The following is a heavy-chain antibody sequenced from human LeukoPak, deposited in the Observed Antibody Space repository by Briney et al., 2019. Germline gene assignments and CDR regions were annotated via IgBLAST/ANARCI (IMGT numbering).Heavy chain of an antibody. CDR2: INHSGST. J-gene: IGHJ6*04. Sequence: SETLSLTCTVSGDSISGYYWSWIRQPPGKGLEWIGEINHSGSTDYNPSLKSRVTISVDTSKNQFSLKLTSVTAADTAVYYCARGRVSLDVWGKGTTVTVSS. V-gene: IGHV4-34*01. CDR3: ARGRVSLDV. CDR1: GDSISGYY.